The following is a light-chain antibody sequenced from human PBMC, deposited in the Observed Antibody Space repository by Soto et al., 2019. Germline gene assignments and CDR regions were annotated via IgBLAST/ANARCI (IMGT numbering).Light chain of an antibody. CDR2: DAS. J-gene: IGKJ2*02. Sequence: DIQMTQSPSSLSASVGDRVTITCQASQDINNYLIWYQHKPGTAPKLLIYDASTLGTGVSSRFSGGGSGTHFTFTISSLQPEDIATYYCQQFDSVPCTFGQGTKLEL. CDR3: QQFDSVPCT. CDR1: QDINNY. V-gene: IGKV1-33*01.